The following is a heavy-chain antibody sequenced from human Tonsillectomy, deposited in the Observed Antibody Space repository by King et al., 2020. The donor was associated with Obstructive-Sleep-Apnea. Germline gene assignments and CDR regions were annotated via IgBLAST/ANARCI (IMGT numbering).Heavy chain of an antibody. V-gene: IGHV4-31*03. CDR1: GGSISSDSYY. J-gene: IGHJ5*02. CDR3: ARHYTSSWLFDP. Sequence: VQLQQSGPGLVKPSQTLSLTCTVSGGSISSDSYYWSWIRQHPGKGLEWIGYISFSGSTYYNPSLKSRLTISGDTSNNHFSLKLSSVTAADTAVYYCARHYTSSWLFDPWGQGTLVTVSS. CDR2: ISFSGST. D-gene: IGHD6-13*01.